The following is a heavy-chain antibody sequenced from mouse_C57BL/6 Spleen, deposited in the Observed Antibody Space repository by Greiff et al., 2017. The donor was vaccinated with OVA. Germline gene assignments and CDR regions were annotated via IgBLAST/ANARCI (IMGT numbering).Heavy chain of an antibody. V-gene: IGHV1-55*01. CDR1: GYTFTSYW. D-gene: IGHD2-3*01. Sequence: QVQLQQPGAELVKPGASVKMSCKASGYTFTSYWITWVKQRPGQGLEWIGDIYPGSGSTNYNEKFKSKATLTVETSSSTAYMQLSSLTSEDSAVYYCARERDGYYRYFDVWGTGTTVTVSS. CDR3: ARERDGYYRYFDV. J-gene: IGHJ1*03. CDR2: IYPGSGST.